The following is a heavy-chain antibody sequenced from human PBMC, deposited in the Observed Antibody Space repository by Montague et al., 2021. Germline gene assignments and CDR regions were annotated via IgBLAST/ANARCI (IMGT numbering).Heavy chain of an antibody. V-gene: IGHV4-59*01. Sequence: SETLSLTCNVYGGSISSYYWSWIRQPPGKGLESVGYIYYSGSTKYKPSLKSRVTISEDTSKNQFSLKLSSVTAADTAVYYCARGYSSSWYNWGQGTLVSVSS. CDR3: ARGYSSSWYN. D-gene: IGHD6-13*01. CDR1: GGSISSYY. CDR2: IYYSGST. J-gene: IGHJ4*02.